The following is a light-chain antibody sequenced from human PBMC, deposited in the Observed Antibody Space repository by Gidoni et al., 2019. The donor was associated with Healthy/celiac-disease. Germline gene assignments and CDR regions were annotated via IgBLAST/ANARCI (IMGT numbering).Light chain of an antibody. CDR3: QQCYSTPRT. CDR2: AAS. J-gene: IGKJ1*01. CDR1: QSISSY. Sequence: DIQMTQSPSSLSASVGDRVTITCRASQSISSYFNRYQQKPGKAPKLLIYAASSLQSGVPSRFSGSRSGTYFTLTISRLQPEDCATYYCQQCYSTPRTFGQXTKVEIK. V-gene: IGKV1-39*01.